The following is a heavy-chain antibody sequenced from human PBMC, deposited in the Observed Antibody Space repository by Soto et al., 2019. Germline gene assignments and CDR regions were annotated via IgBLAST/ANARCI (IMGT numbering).Heavy chain of an antibody. Sequence: QVQLVESGGGVVQPGRSLRLSCAASGFTFSSYAMHWVRQAPGKGLEWVAVISYDGSNKYYADSVKGRFTISRDNSKNTLYLQMNSLRAEDTAVYYCARAPGWYFDYWGHGTLVTVSS. CDR3: ARAPGWYFDY. CDR2: ISYDGSNK. CDR1: GFTFSSYA. J-gene: IGHJ4*01. D-gene: IGHD6-19*01. V-gene: IGHV3-30-3*01.